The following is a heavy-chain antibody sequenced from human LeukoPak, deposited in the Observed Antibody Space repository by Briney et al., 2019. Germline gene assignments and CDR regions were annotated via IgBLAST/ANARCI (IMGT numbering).Heavy chain of an antibody. Sequence: TLSLTCAVSGGSISNYYWTWIRQPPGKALEWLALIYWDDDKRYSPSLKSRLTITKDTSKNQVVLTMTNMDPVDTATYYCAHRGSAMVFFWGQGTLVTVSS. CDR3: AHRGSAMVFF. J-gene: IGHJ4*02. V-gene: IGHV2-5*08. D-gene: IGHD5-18*01. CDR2: IYWDDDK. CDR1: GGSISNYYWT.